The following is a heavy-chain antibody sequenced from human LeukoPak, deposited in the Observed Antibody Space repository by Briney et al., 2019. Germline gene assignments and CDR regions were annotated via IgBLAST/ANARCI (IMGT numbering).Heavy chain of an antibody. V-gene: IGHV4-39*06. D-gene: IGHD3-22*01. CDR2: IYYSGST. J-gene: IGHJ4*02. CDR1: GGSISSGSYY. CDR3: ARVGRYYYDSSGYSTLFDY. Sequence: SETLSLTCTVSGGSISSGSYYWSWIRQPPGKGLGWIGSIYYSGSTYYNPSLKSRVTISVDTSKNQFPLKLSSVTAADTAVYYCARVGRYYYDSSGYSTLFDYWGQGTLVTVSS.